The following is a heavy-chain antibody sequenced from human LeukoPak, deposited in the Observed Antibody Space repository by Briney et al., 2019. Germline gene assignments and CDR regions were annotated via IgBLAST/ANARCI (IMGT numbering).Heavy chain of an antibody. CDR1: GFTFDDYA. V-gene: IGHV3-9*01. J-gene: IGHJ4*02. D-gene: IGHD1-26*01. CDR3: AKDSGSYGPQYYFDY. CDR2: ISWNSGSI. Sequence: GGSLRLSCAASGFTFDDYAMHWVRQTPGKGLEWASGISWNSGSIGYADSVKGRFTISRDNAKNSLYLQMNSLRAEDTALYYCAKDSGSYGPQYYFDYWGQGTLVTVSS.